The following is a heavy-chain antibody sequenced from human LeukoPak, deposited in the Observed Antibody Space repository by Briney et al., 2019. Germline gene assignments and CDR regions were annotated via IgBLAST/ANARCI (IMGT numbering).Heavy chain of an antibody. CDR2: IYYSRST. D-gene: IGHD6-13*01. V-gene: IGHV4-39*07. Sequence: SETLSLTCTVSGGSISSSSYYWGWIRQPPGKGLEWIGSIYYSRSTYYNPSLKSRVTISVDTSKNQFSLKLSSVTAADTAVYYCARYSSSSGYWGQGTLVTVSS. J-gene: IGHJ4*02. CDR3: ARYSSSSGY. CDR1: GGSISSSSYY.